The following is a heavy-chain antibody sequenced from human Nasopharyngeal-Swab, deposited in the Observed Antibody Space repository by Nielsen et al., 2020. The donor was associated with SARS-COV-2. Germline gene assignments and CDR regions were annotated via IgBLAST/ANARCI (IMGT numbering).Heavy chain of an antibody. CDR3: VLIQGTASLGSSPNFDY. Sequence: GGSLRLSCAASGFTFSSYAMSWVRQAPGKGLEWVSAISGSGGSIYYADSVKGRFTISRDNAKNSLYLQMNSLRAEDTAVYYCVLIQGTASLGSSPNFDYWGQGTLVTVSS. CDR2: ISGSGGSI. CDR1: GFTFSSYA. V-gene: IGHV3-23*01. J-gene: IGHJ4*02. D-gene: IGHD3-16*01.